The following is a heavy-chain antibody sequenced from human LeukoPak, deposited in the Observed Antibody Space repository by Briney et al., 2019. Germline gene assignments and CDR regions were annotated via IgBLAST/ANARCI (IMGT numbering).Heavy chain of an antibody. CDR3: ARSVRGQNDY. Sequence: SGPALVKPTQTLTLTCTFSGFSLSTSGMRVSWIRQPPGKALEWLARIDWGDDKFYSTSLKTRLTISKDTSKNQVVLTVTNMDPVDTATYYCARSVRGQNDYWGQGTLVTVSS. CDR1: GFSLSTSGMR. J-gene: IGHJ4*02. D-gene: IGHD3-10*01. V-gene: IGHV2-70*04. CDR2: IDWGDDK.